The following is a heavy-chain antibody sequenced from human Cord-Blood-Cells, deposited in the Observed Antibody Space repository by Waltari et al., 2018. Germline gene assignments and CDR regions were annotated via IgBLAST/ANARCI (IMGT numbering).Heavy chain of an antibody. CDR1: GFTFSSYA. Sequence: QVQLVESGGGVVQPGRSLRLSCAASGFTFSSYAMHWVRQAPGKGLEWVAVISYDGSNKYYADSVKGRFTIARDNSKNTLYLQMNSLRAEDTAVYYCARGGYSSSWSHDYWGQGTLVTVSS. CDR3: ARGGYSSSWSHDY. CDR2: ISYDGSNK. V-gene: IGHV3-30-3*01. D-gene: IGHD6-13*01. J-gene: IGHJ4*02.